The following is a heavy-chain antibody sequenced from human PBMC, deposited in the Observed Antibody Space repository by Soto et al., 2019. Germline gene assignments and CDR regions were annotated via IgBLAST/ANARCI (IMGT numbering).Heavy chain of an antibody. CDR1: GGSISSGDYY. CDR3: ARERHQLLNYGMDV. CDR2: IYYSGST. J-gene: IGHJ6*02. D-gene: IGHD2-2*01. Sequence: QVQLQESGPGLVKPSQTLSLTCTVSGGSISSGDYYWSWIRQPPGKGLEWIGYIYYSGSTYYNPSLKSRVTXXVXTXXNQFSLKLSSVTAADTAVYYCARERHQLLNYGMDVWGQGTTVTVSS. V-gene: IGHV4-30-4*01.